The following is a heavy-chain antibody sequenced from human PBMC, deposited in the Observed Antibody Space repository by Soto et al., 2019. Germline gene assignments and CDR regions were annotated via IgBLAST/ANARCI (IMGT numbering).Heavy chain of an antibody. Sequence: EVQLVESGGGLVQPGGSLRLSCAASGFTVSNLYMTWVRQAPGKGLQWVAVISSGGSSYYADSVKVRFTISRDNSKNTLYLEMNSLRAEDTAVYYCARDTFGGAYDFLHGGQGTLVTVSS. CDR1: GFTVSNLY. D-gene: IGHD3-3*01. J-gene: IGHJ4*02. V-gene: IGHV3-66*01. CDR3: ARDTFGGAYDFLH. CDR2: ISSGGSS.